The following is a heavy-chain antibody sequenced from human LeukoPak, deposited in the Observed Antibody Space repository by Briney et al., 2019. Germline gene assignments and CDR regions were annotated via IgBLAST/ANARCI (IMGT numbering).Heavy chain of an antibody. CDR1: GYSFTGYW. Sequence: GESLKISCKGSGYSFTGYWIGWVRQMPGKGLEWMGIIFPDDSDTRYSPSFQGQVTISADKSISTAYLQWSGLKASDSAMYYCARFLYGVYSHYFDYWGQGTLVTVSS. CDR2: IFPDDSDT. J-gene: IGHJ4*02. CDR3: ARFLYGVYSHYFDY. V-gene: IGHV5-51*01. D-gene: IGHD5/OR15-5a*01.